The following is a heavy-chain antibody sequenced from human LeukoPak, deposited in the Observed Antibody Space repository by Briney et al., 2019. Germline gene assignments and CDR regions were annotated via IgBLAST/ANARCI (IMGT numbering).Heavy chain of an antibody. D-gene: IGHD2-2*01. CDR1: GGSISSSSYY. CDR2: IYYSGST. V-gene: IGHV4-39*01. CDR3: ARWPIVVVPAAPHGPNWFDP. Sequence: SETLSLTCTVSGGSISSSSYYWGWIRQPPGKGLEWIGSIYYSGSTYYNPSLKSRVTISVDTSKNQFSLKLSSVTAADTAVYYCARWPIVVVPAAPHGPNWFDPWGQGTLVTVSS. J-gene: IGHJ5*02.